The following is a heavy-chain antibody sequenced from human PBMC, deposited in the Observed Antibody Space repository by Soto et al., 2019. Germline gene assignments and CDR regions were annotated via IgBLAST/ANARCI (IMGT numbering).Heavy chain of an antibody. CDR3: ARVGQGRYYFDY. CDR2: ISGSGSST. V-gene: IGHV3-23*01. Sequence: PGGSLRLSCAASGFTFSSYAMSWVRQAPGKGLEWVSAISGSGSSTCYADSVKGRFTISRDNAKNTLYLQMNSLRAEDTAVYYCARVGQGRYYFDYWGQGTLVTVSS. J-gene: IGHJ4*02. CDR1: GFTFSSYA.